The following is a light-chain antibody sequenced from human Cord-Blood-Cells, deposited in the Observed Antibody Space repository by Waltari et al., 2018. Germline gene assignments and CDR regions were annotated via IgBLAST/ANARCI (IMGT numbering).Light chain of an antibody. CDR2: DVS. J-gene: IGLJ2*01. CDR3: SSYTSSSTLV. CDR1: SSDVGCYNY. Sequence: QSALTQPASVSGSPGQSITISCTGTSSDVGCYNYVSWYQQHPGKAHKLMIYDVSNRPSGVSNRFSGSKSGNTASLTISGLQAEDEADYYCSSYTSSSTLVFGGGTKLTVL. V-gene: IGLV2-14*01.